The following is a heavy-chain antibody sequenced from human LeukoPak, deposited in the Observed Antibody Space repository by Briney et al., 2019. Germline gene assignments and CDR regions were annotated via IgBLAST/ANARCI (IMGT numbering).Heavy chain of an antibody. V-gene: IGHV3-53*01. CDR3: AIRGGPGSLDAFDI. CDR1: DIIVMSNY. CDR2: IYNDGSA. D-gene: IGHD1-14*01. Sequence: GGSLRLSCEASDIIVMSNYMTWVRQAPGKGLEWVSVIYNDGSAYYADSVRGRFTISRDTSKNTVYLQMNSLRAEGTAVYYCAIRGGPGSLDAFDIWGQGTMVTVSS. J-gene: IGHJ3*02.